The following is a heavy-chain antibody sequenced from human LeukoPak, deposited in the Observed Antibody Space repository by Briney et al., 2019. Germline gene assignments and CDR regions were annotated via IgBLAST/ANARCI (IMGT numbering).Heavy chain of an antibody. D-gene: IGHD3-22*01. CDR3: ARASAAGTFSLDITMIVVVPGHFDY. V-gene: IGHV4-39*07. Sequence: SDTLSLTCTVSGDSISTSKSYWGWIRQPPLKGLEWIGSIYYTGNTYYNASLKSRVTISVDTSKNQFSLSLTSVTAADTAVYYCARASAAGTFSLDITMIVVVPGHFDYWGQGTLVTVPS. CDR1: GDSISTSKSY. J-gene: IGHJ4*02. CDR2: IYYTGNT.